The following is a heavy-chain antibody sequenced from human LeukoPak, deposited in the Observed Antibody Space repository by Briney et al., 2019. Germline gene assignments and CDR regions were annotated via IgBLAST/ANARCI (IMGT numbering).Heavy chain of an antibody. Sequence: ASVKVSCKASGYTFTSYGISWVRQAPGQGLEWMGWISAYNGDTNYAQNLQGRVTMTTDTSTSTAYMELRSLRSDDTAVYYCARDRFLWLQTTYYYGMDVWGQGTTVTVSS. D-gene: IGHD5-24*01. CDR2: ISAYNGDT. J-gene: IGHJ6*02. V-gene: IGHV1-18*01. CDR1: GYTFTSYG. CDR3: ARDRFLWLQTTYYYGMDV.